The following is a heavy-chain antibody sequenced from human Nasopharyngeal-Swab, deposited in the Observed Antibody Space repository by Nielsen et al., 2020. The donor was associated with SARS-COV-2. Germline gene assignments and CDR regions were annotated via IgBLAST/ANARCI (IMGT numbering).Heavy chain of an antibody. CDR1: GFTFSRYA. CDR2: ISNGGDRT. J-gene: IGHJ5*02. V-gene: IGHV3-23*01. Sequence: GESLKISCAAFGFTFSRYAMSWVRQAPGEGLEWVSTISNGGDRTYYVDSVTGRFTISRDNSKNMLFLQMNNLRAEDTAIYYCAEGEFVFDPWGQGTLVTVSS. CDR3: AEGEFVFDP.